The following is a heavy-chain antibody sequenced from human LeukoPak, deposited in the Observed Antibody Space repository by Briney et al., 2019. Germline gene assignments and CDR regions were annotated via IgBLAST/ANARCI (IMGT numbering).Heavy chain of an antibody. J-gene: IGHJ4*02. D-gene: IGHD4-17*01. CDR1: GGSYTDYY. CDR2: INHSGNT. Sequence: SETLSLTCAVYGGSYTDYYWNWIRQPPGKGLEWIGEINHSGNTNYNPSLKSRVTISVDTSKNQFSLKLNSVTAADTAVYYCARSYGDYIFDYWGQGTLVTVSS. V-gene: IGHV4-34*01. CDR3: ARSYGDYIFDY.